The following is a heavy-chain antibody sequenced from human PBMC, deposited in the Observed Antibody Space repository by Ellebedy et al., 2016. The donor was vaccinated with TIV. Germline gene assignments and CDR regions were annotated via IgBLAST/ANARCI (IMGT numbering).Heavy chain of an antibody. Sequence: ASVKVSCXASGYTFTSYYMHWVRQAPGQGLEWMGIINPSGGSTSYAQKFQGRVTMTRDTSTSTVYMELSSLRSEDTAVYYCARVAGVDYYGSGSYYNSALYYYYGMDVWGQGTTVTVSS. CDR3: ARVAGVDYYGSGSYYNSALYYYYGMDV. V-gene: IGHV1-46*01. J-gene: IGHJ6*02. D-gene: IGHD3-10*01. CDR2: INPSGGST. CDR1: GYTFTSYY.